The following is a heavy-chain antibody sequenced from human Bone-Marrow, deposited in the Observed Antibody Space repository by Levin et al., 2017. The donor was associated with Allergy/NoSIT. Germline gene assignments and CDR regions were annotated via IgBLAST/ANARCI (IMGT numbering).Heavy chain of an antibody. Sequence: GASVKVSCKASGYTFTSYDINWVRQATGQGLEWMGWMNPNSGNTGYAQKFQGRVTMTRNTSISTAYMELSSLRSEDTAVYYCARGSLLDYDFWSGYGSDAFDIWGQGTMVTVSS. CDR2: MNPNSGNT. CDR3: ARGSLLDYDFWSGYGSDAFDI. D-gene: IGHD3-3*01. CDR1: GYTFTSYD. V-gene: IGHV1-8*01. J-gene: IGHJ3*02.